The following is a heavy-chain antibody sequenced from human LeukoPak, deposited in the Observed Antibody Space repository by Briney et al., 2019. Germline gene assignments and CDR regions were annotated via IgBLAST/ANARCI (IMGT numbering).Heavy chain of an antibody. CDR1: GYTFTSYG. CDR2: ISAYNGKT. CDR3: SRGGNPVYYYYMDV. V-gene: IGHV1-18*01. Sequence: ASVKLSCKASGYTFTSYGLNWVRQAPGQGLEWMGWISAYNGKTNYAQTLQGRVTLTTDTSTSTAYMELRSLRSDDTAVYYCSRGGNPVYYYYMDVWGKGTTVTVSS. J-gene: IGHJ6*03. D-gene: IGHD1-14*01.